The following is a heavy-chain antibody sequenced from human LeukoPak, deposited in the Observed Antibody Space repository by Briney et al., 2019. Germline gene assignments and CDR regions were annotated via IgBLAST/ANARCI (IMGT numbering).Heavy chain of an antibody. CDR3: AKSPGAIAVEYDY. CDR2: ISGSGGST. CDR1: GFTFTSSA. V-gene: IGHV3-23*01. D-gene: IGHD6-19*01. Sequence: GGSLRLSCGASGFTFTSSAMSWVRQAPGKGLEWVSAISGSGGSTYYADSVKGRFTISRDNSKNTLYLQMNSLRAEDTAVYYCAKSPGAIAVEYDYWGQGTLVTVSS. J-gene: IGHJ4*02.